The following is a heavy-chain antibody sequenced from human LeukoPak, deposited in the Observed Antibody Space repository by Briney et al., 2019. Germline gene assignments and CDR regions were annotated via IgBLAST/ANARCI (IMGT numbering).Heavy chain of an antibody. CDR3: ARDGIAAAGTGDY. J-gene: IGHJ4*02. Sequence: ASVKVSCKASGYTFTSYYMHWVRQAPGQGLEWMGWINPNSGGTNYAQKFQGRVTMTRDTSISTAYMELSRLRSDDTAVYYCARDGIAAAGTGDYWGQGTLVTVSS. D-gene: IGHD6-13*01. V-gene: IGHV1-2*02. CDR1: GYTFTSYY. CDR2: INPNSGGT.